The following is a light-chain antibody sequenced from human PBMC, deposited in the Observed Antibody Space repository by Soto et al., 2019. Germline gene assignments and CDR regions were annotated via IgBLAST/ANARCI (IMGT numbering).Light chain of an antibody. CDR1: QSVSSN. J-gene: IGKJ1*01. CDR3: QQYDDWPET. CDR2: DAS. V-gene: IGKV3-15*01. Sequence: EKVMTQSPATLSVSPGERATLSCRASQSVSSNLAWYQQKPGQAPRLLICDASTRATGIPARFSGSGSGTEFNLTISSLQSEDLAVYYCQQYDDWPETFGQGTKVEIK.